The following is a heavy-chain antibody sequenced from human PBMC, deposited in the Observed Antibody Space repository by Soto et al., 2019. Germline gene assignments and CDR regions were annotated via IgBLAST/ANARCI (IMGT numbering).Heavy chain of an antibody. Sequence: WKTLSVNCTVSGGSMSSYYWTWLRQSPGRGLEWIGYISYSGSTYYNPSLKSRVTISADTSKNQFSLRMNSMIAADTAVYYCARADPDASVGYWGQGTLVTVSS. CDR3: ARADPDASVGY. V-gene: IGHV4-59*01. CDR1: GGSMSSYY. D-gene: IGHD2-15*01. CDR2: ISYSGST. J-gene: IGHJ4*02.